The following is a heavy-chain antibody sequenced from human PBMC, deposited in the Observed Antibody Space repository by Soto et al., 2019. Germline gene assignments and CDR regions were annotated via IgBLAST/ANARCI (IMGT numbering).Heavy chain of an antibody. V-gene: IGHV4-59*08. Sequence: SETLSLTCTVSGGSISSYYWSWIRQPPGKGLEWIGYIYYSGSTNYNPSLKSRVTISVDTSKNQFSLKLSSVAAADTAVYYCARRYCGGDCYSGFDYWGQGTLVTVSS. CDR1: GGSISSYY. J-gene: IGHJ4*02. CDR2: IYYSGST. D-gene: IGHD2-21*02. CDR3: ARRYCGGDCYSGFDY.